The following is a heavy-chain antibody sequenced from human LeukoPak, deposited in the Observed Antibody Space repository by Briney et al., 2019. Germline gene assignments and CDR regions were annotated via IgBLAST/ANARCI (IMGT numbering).Heavy chain of an antibody. CDR2: IYDTGGA. V-gene: IGHV4-59*11. Sequence: SETLSLTCTVSGDSITSHYWGWIRQPPGKGLEWIGYIYDTGGANYNPSLKSRVTISRDTSKNQFSLNVTSVTAADTAIYYCARGHYYGNSGDYWGQGTLVTVSS. J-gene: IGHJ4*02. D-gene: IGHD3-22*01. CDR1: GDSITSHY. CDR3: ARGHYYGNSGDY.